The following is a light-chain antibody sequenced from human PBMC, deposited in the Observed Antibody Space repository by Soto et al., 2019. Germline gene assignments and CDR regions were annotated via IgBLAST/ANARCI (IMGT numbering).Light chain of an antibody. CDR3: QQRSNWPPIT. CDR1: QSVGASY. Sequence: EMVLTQSPGTLSLSPGERATLSCRSIQSVGASYLAWYQQKPGQAPRLLINGASSRATGIPDRFSGSGSGTDFTPTISSLEPEDFAVYYCQQRSNWPPITFGQGTRLEIK. V-gene: IGKV3D-20*02. CDR2: GAS. J-gene: IGKJ5*01.